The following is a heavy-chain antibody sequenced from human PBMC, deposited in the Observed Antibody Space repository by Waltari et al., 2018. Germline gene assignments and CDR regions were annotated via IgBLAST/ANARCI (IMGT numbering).Heavy chain of an antibody. V-gene: IGHV4-34*01. D-gene: IGHD3-3*01. Sequence: QVQLQQWGAGLLKPSETLSLSCAVYGGSFSGYYWSWIRQPPGKGLEWIGEINHSGSTNYNPSLKSRVTISVDTSKNQFSLKLSSVTAADTAVYYCARGRAELRFFGYWGQGTLVTVSS. CDR2: INHSGST. J-gene: IGHJ4*02. CDR1: GGSFSGYY. CDR3: ARGRAELRFFGY.